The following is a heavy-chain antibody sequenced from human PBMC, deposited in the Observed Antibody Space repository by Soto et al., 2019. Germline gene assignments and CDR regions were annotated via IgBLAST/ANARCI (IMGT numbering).Heavy chain of an antibody. V-gene: IGHV4-4*07. J-gene: IGHJ4*02. CDR3: VREGDYSDNNGFPLFDY. CDR1: GGSMTNYY. CDR2: IFDSGHT. D-gene: IGHD3-22*01. Sequence: SETLSLTCTVSGGSMTNYYWSWIRQPAGKGLEWIGRIFDSGHTNYNPSLKSRVILSVDTSRSQFSLRLTSVTAADTAVYYCVREGDYSDNNGFPLFDYWGQGTLVTVSS.